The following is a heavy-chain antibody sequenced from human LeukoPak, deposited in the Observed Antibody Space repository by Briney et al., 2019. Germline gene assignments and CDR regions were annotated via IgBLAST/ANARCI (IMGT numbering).Heavy chain of an antibody. CDR2: INHSGST. J-gene: IGHJ4*02. D-gene: IGHD4-17*01. CDR3: ARGGDYGDLRYFDY. V-gene: IGHV4-34*01. Sequence: SETLSLTCAVYGGSFSGYYWSWIRQPPGKGLEWIGEINHSGSTNYNPSLKCRVTISIDTSKNQFSLKLSSVTAADTALYYCARGGDYGDLRYFDYWGQGTLVTVSS. CDR1: GGSFSGYY.